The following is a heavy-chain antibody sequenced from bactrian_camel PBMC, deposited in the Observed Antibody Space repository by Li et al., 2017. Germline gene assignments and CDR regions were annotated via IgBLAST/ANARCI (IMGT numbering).Heavy chain of an antibody. CDR2: IDSDGST. D-gene: IGHD1*01. Sequence: QVQLVESGGGSVQTGGSLKLSCAGSGVDYQHYCMGWFRQAPGKEREGVAAIDSDGSTSYADSVKGRFTISKDNAKNTLYLQMNSLKPEDTAMYYCAADPAPSMNWVATANYWGQGTQVTVS. CDR1: GVDYQHYC. J-gene: IGHJ4*01. V-gene: IGHV3S53*01. CDR3: AADPAPSMNWVATANY.